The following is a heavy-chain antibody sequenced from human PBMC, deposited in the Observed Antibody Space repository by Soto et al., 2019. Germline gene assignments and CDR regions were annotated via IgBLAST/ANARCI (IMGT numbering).Heavy chain of an antibody. CDR3: ARTHYDFWRGAGYRDV. Sequence: EVQLVESGGGLVQPGGSLRLSCAVSGFTVSSDYLTWVRQAPGKGLEWVSLLYSGGTTHYADSVRGRFTISRDNSKNALYLQMNTLRVEDTAVYYCARTHYDFWRGAGYRDVWGKGTTVTVSS. J-gene: IGHJ6*03. D-gene: IGHD3-3*01. CDR1: GFTVSSDY. CDR2: LYSGGTT. V-gene: IGHV3-66*01.